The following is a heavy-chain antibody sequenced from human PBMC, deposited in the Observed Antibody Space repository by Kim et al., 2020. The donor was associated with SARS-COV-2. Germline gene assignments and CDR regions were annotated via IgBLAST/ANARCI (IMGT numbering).Heavy chain of an antibody. D-gene: IGHD6-6*01. V-gene: IGHV1-2*02. Sequence: GTNYARKFQGRVTMTRDTSITTAYMELSSLRSDDTARYYCARGQLAPFDYWGQGTLVTVSS. J-gene: IGHJ4*02. CDR2: GT. CDR3: ARGQLAPFDY.